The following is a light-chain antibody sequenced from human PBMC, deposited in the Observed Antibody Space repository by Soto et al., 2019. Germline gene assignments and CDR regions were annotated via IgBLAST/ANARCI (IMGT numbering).Light chain of an antibody. V-gene: IGKV1-9*01. CDR2: AAS. Sequence: DIPLTQSPSFLSASVGDSVTITCRASQGVTTYLAWYQQNPGKAPKLLIYAASTLQSGVPSRFSGSGSETEFTLTISSLQPEDFATYYCQQLNTYLYTFGQGTKLEIK. CDR3: QQLNTYLYT. J-gene: IGKJ2*01. CDR1: QGVTTY.